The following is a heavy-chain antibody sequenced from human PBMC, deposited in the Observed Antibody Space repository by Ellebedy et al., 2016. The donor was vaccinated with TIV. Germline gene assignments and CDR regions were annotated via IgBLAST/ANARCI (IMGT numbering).Heavy chain of an antibody. Sequence: GESLKISCKGSGYSFTSYWISWVRQMPGKGLGWMGSIDPSFSYTNYSPSFQGHVTISADKSISNAYLQWSSLKASDTAMYYCASAGDYVGGFDYWGQGTLVTVSS. CDR3: ASAGDYVGGFDY. J-gene: IGHJ4*02. D-gene: IGHD4-17*01. CDR2: IDPSFSYT. CDR1: GYSFTSYW. V-gene: IGHV5-10-1*01.